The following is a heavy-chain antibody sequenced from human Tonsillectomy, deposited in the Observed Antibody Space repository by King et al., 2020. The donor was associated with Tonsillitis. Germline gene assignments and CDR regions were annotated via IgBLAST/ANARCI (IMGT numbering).Heavy chain of an antibody. J-gene: IGHJ3*02. CDR1: GYTFNSYD. D-gene: IGHD3-16*01. CDR3: ARGHDYDSDAFNI. V-gene: IGHV1-18*01. CDR2: ISAYHGNT. Sequence: QLVQSGAEVKKPGASVKVSCKASGYTFNSYDITWVRQAPGQGLEWMGWISAYHGNTNYAQKIQGRVSMTTDTSTTTAYMELRNLRSDDTAVYYCARGHDYDSDAFNIWGQGTMVTVSS.